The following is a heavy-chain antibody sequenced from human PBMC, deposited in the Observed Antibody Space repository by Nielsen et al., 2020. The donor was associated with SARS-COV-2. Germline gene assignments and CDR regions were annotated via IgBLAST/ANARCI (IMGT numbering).Heavy chain of an antibody. CDR3: ARGRYSSSWYGSFDY. D-gene: IGHD6-13*01. Sequence: SVKVSCKASGGTFSSYAISWVRQAPGQGLEWMGGIIPIFGTANYAQKFQGRVTITADESTSTAYMELSSLRSEDTAVHYCARGRYSSSWYGSFDYWGQGTLVTVSS. J-gene: IGHJ4*02. V-gene: IGHV1-69*13. CDR1: GGTFSSYA. CDR2: IIPIFGTA.